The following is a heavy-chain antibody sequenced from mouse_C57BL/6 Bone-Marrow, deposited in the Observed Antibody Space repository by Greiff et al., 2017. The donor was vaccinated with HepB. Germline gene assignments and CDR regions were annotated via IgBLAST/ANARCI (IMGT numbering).Heavy chain of an antibody. J-gene: IGHJ4*01. CDR2: IHPNSGST. D-gene: IGHD1-1*01. V-gene: IGHV1-64*01. Sequence: QVQLQQPGAELVKPGASVKLSCKASGYTFTSYWMHWVKQRPGQGLEWIGMIHPNSGSTNYNEKFKSKATLTVDKSSRTAYMQLSSLTSEDSAVYYCARSGYYGSSLYAMDYWGQGTSVTVSS. CDR1: GYTFTSYW. CDR3: ARSGYYGSSLYAMDY.